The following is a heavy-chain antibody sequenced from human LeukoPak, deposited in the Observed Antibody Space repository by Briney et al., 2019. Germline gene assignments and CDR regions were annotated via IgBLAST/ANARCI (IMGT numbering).Heavy chain of an antibody. J-gene: IGHJ5*02. Sequence: PSQTLSLTCTVSGASITSRGYYWSWIRQHPGKGLEGIVYIYYSGTTYYNPSLKSRVTISVDTSKNQFSLKLSSVTAADTAVYYCARVYYDGSGYYYRWFDPWGQGTLVTVSS. V-gene: IGHV4-31*03. D-gene: IGHD3-22*01. CDR2: IYYSGTT. CDR3: ARVYYDGSGYYYRWFDP. CDR1: GASITSRGYY.